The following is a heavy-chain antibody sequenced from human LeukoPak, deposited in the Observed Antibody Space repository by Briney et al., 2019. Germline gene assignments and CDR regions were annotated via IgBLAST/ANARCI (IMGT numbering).Heavy chain of an antibody. D-gene: IGHD2-15*01. Sequence: SETLSLTCAVSGGSISSGGYSWSWIRQPPGKGLEWIGYIYHSGSTYYNPSPKSRVTISVDRSKNQFSLRLSSVTAADTAVYYCARLSQYCSGGSCYGNYFDYWGQGTLVTVSS. CDR1: GGSISSGGYS. V-gene: IGHV4-30-2*01. CDR2: IYHSGST. CDR3: ARLSQYCSGGSCYGNYFDY. J-gene: IGHJ4*02.